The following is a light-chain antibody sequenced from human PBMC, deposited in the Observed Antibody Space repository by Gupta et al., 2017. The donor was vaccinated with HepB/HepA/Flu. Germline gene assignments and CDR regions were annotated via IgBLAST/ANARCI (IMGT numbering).Light chain of an antibody. CDR1: TGTVTSGHY. Sequence: QVVVTQEPSLTVSPGGTVTLTCGSTTGTVTSGHYPYLIQQKPGQAPRTLIYDTSSKHSWTPARFSGALLGGKAALTLSGAQPEDEADYYCLLSYSYFRVFGGGTKLTVL. V-gene: IGLV7-46*01. CDR3: LLSYSYFRV. J-gene: IGLJ3*02. CDR2: DTS.